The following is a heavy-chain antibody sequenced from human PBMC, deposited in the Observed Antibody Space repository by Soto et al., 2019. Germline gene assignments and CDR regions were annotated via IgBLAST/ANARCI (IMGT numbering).Heavy chain of an antibody. J-gene: IGHJ6*02. CDR3: ASVRGGGSSWDDYYYYGMDV. CDR1: GYTFITYG. CDR2: ISAYNGDT. D-gene: IGHD2-15*01. Sequence: QVQLVQSGPEVKQPGALVKVSCKTSGYTFITYGISWVRQAPGQGLEWMGWISAYNGDTNYARNLQGRVTMTTDTSTSTAYMELRSLRSGDTAMYYCASVRGGGSSWDDYYYYGMDVWGQGTTVTVSS. V-gene: IGHV1-18*01.